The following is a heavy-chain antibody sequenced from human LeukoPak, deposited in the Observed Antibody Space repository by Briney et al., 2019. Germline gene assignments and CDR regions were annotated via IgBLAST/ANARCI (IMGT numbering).Heavy chain of an antibody. CDR1: GYSISSSNW. Sequence: SETLSLTCAVSGYSISSSNWWGWIRQPPGKGLEWIGYIYYSGSTYYNPSLKSRVTMSVDTSKNQFSLKLSSVTAVDTAVYYCARSVDGGNSPFDYWGQGTLVAVSS. V-gene: IGHV4-28*01. D-gene: IGHD4-23*01. J-gene: IGHJ4*02. CDR2: IYYSGST. CDR3: ARSVDGGNSPFDY.